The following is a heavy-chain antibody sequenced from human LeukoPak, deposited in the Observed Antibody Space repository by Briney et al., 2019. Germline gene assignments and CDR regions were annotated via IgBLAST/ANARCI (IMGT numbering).Heavy chain of an antibody. V-gene: IGHV1-24*01. CDR1: GYTLTELS. J-gene: IGHJ4*02. Sequence: ASVKVSCKVSGYTLTELSMHWVRQAPGNGLEWRGGFDPEDGETIYAQKFQGRVTMTEDTSTDTAYMELSSLRSEDTAVYYCAADGAHIVVAGLDYWCQGTLVTVSS. CDR2: FDPEDGET. CDR3: AADGAHIVVAGLDY. D-gene: IGHD2-21*01.